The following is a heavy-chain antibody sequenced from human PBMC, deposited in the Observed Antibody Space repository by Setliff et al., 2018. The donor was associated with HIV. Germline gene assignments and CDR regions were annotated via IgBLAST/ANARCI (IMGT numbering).Heavy chain of an antibody. CDR2: ISANNGNT. J-gene: IGHJ6*02. V-gene: IGHV1-18*01. CDR1: GYTFTRYG. Sequence: ASVKVSCKASGYTFTRYGISWVRQAPGQGLEWMGWISANNGNTKYAQRLQGRVTMTTDTSTSAAYMDLRSLRSDDTAVYFCARDGEYQVLHYYYSGMDVWGQGTTVTVSS. CDR3: ARDGEYQVLHYYYSGMDV. D-gene: IGHD2-2*01.